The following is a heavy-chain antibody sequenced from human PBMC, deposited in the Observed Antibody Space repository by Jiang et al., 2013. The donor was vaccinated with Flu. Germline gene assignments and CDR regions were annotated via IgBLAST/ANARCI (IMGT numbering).Heavy chain of an antibody. CDR1: GFTFSSYG. V-gene: IGHV3-33*01. J-gene: IGHJ3*02. CDR3: ARDPAIFGVAQYAFDI. D-gene: IGHD3-3*01. CDR2: IWYDGSNK. Sequence: VQLLESGGGVVQPGRSLRLSCAASGFTFSSYGMHWVRQAPGKGLEWVAVIWYDGSNKYYADSVKGRFTISRDNSKNTLYLQMNSLRAEDTAVYYCARDPAIFGVAQYAFDIWGQGTMVTVSS.